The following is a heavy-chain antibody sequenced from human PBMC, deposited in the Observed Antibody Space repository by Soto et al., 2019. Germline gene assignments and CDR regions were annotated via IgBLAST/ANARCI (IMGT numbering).Heavy chain of an antibody. CDR2: ISGSSTDV. V-gene: IGHV3-21*01. D-gene: IGHD5-18*01. J-gene: IGHJ2*01. Sequence: LRLSCAASGFIFSAYNIDWVRQAPGKGLEWVSSISGSSTDVYYADSVKGRFTISRDNAKNSLYLQMNGLRAEDTAVYYCARGYYSYDGYWYFDLWGRGTLVTVSS. CDR1: GFIFSAYN. CDR3: ARGYYSYDGYWYFDL.